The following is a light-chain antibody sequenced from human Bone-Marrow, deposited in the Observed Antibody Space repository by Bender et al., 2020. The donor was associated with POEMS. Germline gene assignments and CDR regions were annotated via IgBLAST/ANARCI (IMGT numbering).Light chain of an antibody. CDR2: GDS. CDR1: DIGSHT. V-gene: IGLV3-21*03. CDR3: QVWDSGTAV. Sequence: SYVLTQPPSVSVAPGRTATLACGENDIGSHTVYWYQQRPGQAPLLVVYGDSARPSGIPERFSGSNSGNTATLTISRVEADDEADYYCQVWDSGTAVFGGGTRVTVL. J-gene: IGLJ3*02.